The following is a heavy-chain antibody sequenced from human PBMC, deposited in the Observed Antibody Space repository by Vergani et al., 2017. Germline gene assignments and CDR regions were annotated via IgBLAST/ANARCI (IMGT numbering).Heavy chain of an antibody. Sequence: EVHLLESGGGQVEAGGSLRLSCAASGFTFSSYAMSWVRQAPGKGLEWVSAISGSGGSTYYADSVKGRFTISRDNSKNTLYLQMNSLRAEDTAVYYCAKGDLGYCSSTSCSYYFDYWGQGTLVTVSS. CDR1: GFTFSSYA. J-gene: IGHJ4*02. D-gene: IGHD2-2*01. CDR3: AKGDLGYCSSTSCSYYFDY. V-gene: IGHV3-23*01. CDR2: ISGSGGST.